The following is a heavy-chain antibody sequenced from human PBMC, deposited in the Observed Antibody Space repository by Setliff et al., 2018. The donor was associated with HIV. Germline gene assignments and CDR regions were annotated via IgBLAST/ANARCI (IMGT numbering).Heavy chain of an antibody. V-gene: IGHV3-11*05. J-gene: IGHJ6*02. Sequence: GGSLRLSCVASGFTFSDYYMSWVRQAPGKGLEWVSHISGSSSYTDYADSVKGRFTISRDNAKNSLHLQMNSLRVEDTAVYYCASDMVRAYGMDVWGQGTTVTVSS. CDR1: GFTFSDYY. CDR2: ISGSSSYT. CDR3: ASDMVRAYGMDV. D-gene: IGHD3-10*01.